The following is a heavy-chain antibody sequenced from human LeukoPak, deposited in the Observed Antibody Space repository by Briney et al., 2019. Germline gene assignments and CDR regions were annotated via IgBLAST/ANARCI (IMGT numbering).Heavy chain of an antibody. CDR3: TSPRSTTVTTLDY. CDR2: IRSKANGYAT. CDR1: GFTFSRSA. Sequence: GGSLRLSCAASGFTFSRSAMHWVRQASGRGLEWVGRIRSKANGYATAYAASVKGRFTISRDDSKNTAYLQMSSLKTDDTAVYYCTSPRSTTVTTLDYWGQGTLVTVSS. D-gene: IGHD4-17*01. V-gene: IGHV3-73*01. J-gene: IGHJ4*02.